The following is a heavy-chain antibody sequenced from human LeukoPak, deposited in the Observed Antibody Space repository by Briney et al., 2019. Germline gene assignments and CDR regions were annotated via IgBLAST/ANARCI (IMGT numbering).Heavy chain of an antibody. D-gene: IGHD6-13*01. Sequence: PSGTLSLTCAVSGGSISSSNWWSWVRQPPGKGLEWIGEIYHSGSTNYNPSLKSRVTISVDKSKNQFSLKLSSVTAADTAVYYCAREVGRAAGYPPSFDPWGQGTLVTVSS. V-gene: IGHV4-4*02. J-gene: IGHJ5*02. CDR2: IYHSGST. CDR1: GGSISSSNW. CDR3: AREVGRAAGYPPSFDP.